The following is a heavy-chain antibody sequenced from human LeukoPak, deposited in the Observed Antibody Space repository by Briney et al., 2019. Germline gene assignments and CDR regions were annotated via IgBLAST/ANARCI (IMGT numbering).Heavy chain of an antibody. J-gene: IGHJ4*02. CDR1: GGSISSSSYY. V-gene: IGHV4-39*07. CDR3: ARGGSRSYTSSTLDY. CDR2: IYYSGSI. Sequence: SETLSLTCTVSGGSISSSSYYWGWIRQPPGKGLEWIGSIYYSGSINYNPSLKSRVTISIDTSKNRFSLKVSSVIAADTAMYYCARGGSRSYTSSTLDYWGQGTLVTVSS. D-gene: IGHD6-6*01.